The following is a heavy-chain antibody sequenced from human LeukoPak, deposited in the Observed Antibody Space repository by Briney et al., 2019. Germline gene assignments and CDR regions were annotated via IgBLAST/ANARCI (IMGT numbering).Heavy chain of an antibody. D-gene: IGHD2-2*01. CDR2: INPNSGGT. CDR3: ARDHCVSSGCYEDYYYGMDV. V-gene: IGHV1-2*02. J-gene: IGHJ6*02. Sequence: GASVKVSCKASGYTFTGYYIQWVRQAPGQGLEWMGWINPNSGGTNYAQKFQGRVTMTRDTSISTAYMELSRLRSDDTAVYFCARDHCVSSGCYEDYYYGMDVWGQGTTVTVSS. CDR1: GYTFTGYY.